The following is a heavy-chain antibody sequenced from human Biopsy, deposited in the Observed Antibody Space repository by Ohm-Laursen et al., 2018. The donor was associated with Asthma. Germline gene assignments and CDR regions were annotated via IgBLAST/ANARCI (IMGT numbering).Heavy chain of an antibody. D-gene: IGHD2-21*01. CDR1: GFTFDDYG. CDR3: AKATLGDIGKDY. V-gene: IGHV3-9*01. Sequence: SLRLSCAALGFTFDDYGMHWVRQAPGKGLEWVSGISWNSGSIGYADSVKGRFTISRDNAKNSLYLQMNSLRVEDTALYYCAKATLGDIGKDYWGQGTLVTVSS. CDR2: ISWNSGSI. J-gene: IGHJ4*02.